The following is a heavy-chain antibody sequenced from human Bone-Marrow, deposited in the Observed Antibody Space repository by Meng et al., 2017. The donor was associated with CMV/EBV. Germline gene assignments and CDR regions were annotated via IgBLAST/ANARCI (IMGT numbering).Heavy chain of an antibody. Sequence: SETLSLTCTVSGGSISNYYWSWIRQPPGKGLEWIGEINHSGSTNYNPSLKSRVTISVDTSKNQFSLKLSSVTAADTAVYYCARARLRKYQLLNEYFQHWGQGTLVTVSS. V-gene: IGHV4-34*01. J-gene: IGHJ1*01. CDR1: GGSISNYY. D-gene: IGHD2-2*01. CDR2: INHSGST. CDR3: ARARLRKYQLLNEYFQH.